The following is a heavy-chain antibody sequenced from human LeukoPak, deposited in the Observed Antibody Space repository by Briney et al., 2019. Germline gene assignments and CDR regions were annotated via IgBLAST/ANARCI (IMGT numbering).Heavy chain of an antibody. CDR1: GGSIIGYY. V-gene: IGHV4-59*13. Sequence: SETLSFTCTVSGGSIIGYYWSWIRQPPGKGLDWIGYIHDSGSTKYNPSLKSRVTKSVDTSRNHLSLKLTSVTAADTAVYYCARGRSGGDWFDPWGQGTLVNVSS. D-gene: IGHD3-10*01. J-gene: IGHJ5*02. CDR2: IHDSGST. CDR3: ARGRSGGDWFDP.